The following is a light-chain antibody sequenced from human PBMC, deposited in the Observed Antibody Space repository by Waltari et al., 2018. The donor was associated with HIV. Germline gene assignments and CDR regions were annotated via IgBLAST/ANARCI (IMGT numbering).Light chain of an antibody. J-gene: IGLJ1*01. CDR2: GDN. Sequence: QSVLTQPPSASATPGQRLAISCSGSSSNIGANNVNWYQYLPGTAPKLRMFGDNQRPSGVPDRVSGSKSGTSASLAISGLQSDDEGDYFCAVWDDSLGGSYVFGSGTKVTVL. CDR3: AVWDDSLGGSYV. CDR1: SSNIGANN. V-gene: IGLV1-44*01.